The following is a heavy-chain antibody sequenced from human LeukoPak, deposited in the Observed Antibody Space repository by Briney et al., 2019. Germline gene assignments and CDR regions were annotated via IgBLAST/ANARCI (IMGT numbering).Heavy chain of an antibody. V-gene: IGHV3-30-3*01. D-gene: IGHD6-19*01. Sequence: GGSLRLSCAASGFSFNSYAMHWARQAPGKGLEWVAVISYDGSNKDYADSVKGRFTISRDKSKNTLYLQMNSLRPDDTAVYYCARALDSSGWNGRDHWGQGTLVSVSS. J-gene: IGHJ4*02. CDR3: ARALDSSGWNGRDH. CDR2: ISYDGSNK. CDR1: GFSFNSYA.